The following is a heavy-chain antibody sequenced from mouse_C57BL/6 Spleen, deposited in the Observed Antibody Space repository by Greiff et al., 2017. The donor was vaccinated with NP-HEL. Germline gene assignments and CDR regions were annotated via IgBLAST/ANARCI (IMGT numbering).Heavy chain of an antibody. J-gene: IGHJ4*01. CDR3: TRNYDYDVVYAMDY. CDR1: GYTFTDYE. Sequence: QVQLQQSGAELVRPGASVTLSCKASGYTFTDYEMHWVKQTPVHGLEWIGAIDPETGGTAYNQKFKGKAILTADKSSSTAYMELRSLTSEDSAVYYCTRNYDYDVVYAMDYWGQGTSVTVSS. V-gene: IGHV1-15*01. D-gene: IGHD2-4*01. CDR2: IDPETGGT.